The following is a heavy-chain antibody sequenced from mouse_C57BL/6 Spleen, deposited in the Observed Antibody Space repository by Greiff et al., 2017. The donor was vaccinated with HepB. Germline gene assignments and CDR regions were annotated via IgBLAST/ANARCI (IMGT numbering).Heavy chain of an antibody. CDR1: GFTFSDYG. CDR3: ARRTLYYGNYEGAMDY. J-gene: IGHJ4*01. D-gene: IGHD2-1*01. CDR2: ISSGSSTI. V-gene: IGHV5-17*01. Sequence: EVHLVESGGGLVKPGGSLKLSCAASGFTFSDYGMHWVRQAPEKGLEWVAYISSGSSTIYYADTVKGRFTISRDNAKNTLFLQMTSLRSEDTAMYYCARRTLYYGNYEGAMDYWGQGTSVTVSS.